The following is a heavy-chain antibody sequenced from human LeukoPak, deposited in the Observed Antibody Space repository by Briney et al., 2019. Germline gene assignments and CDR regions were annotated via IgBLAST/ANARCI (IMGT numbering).Heavy chain of an antibody. J-gene: IGHJ4*02. CDR1: GFTFSSDA. CDR3: ANRVGGSYYD. D-gene: IGHD1-26*01. CDR2: ISGSGGST. V-gene: IGHV3-23*01. Sequence: PGGSLRLSCAASGFTFSSDAMSWVRQAPGKGLEWVSGISGSGGSTYYADSVKGRFTISRDNSKNTLYLQMNSLRAEDTAVYYCANRVGGSYYDWGQGTLVTVSS.